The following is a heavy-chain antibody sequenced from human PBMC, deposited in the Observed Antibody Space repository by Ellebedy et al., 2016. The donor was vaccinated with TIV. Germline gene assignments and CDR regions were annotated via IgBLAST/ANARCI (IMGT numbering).Heavy chain of an antibody. CDR2: LNQDGSVK. V-gene: IGHV3-7*03. J-gene: IGHJ4*02. CDR3: ANGSSSGFNYDRVGFQY. Sequence: GESLKISCAAYEFSFSSYWMNWVRQAPGKGLEWVANLNQDGSVKYYVDSVKGRFTISRDNSKNTLFLQMNRLRTEDTAVYYCANGSSSGFNYDRVGFQYWGQGTLVTVSS. D-gene: IGHD3-22*01. CDR1: EFSFSSYW.